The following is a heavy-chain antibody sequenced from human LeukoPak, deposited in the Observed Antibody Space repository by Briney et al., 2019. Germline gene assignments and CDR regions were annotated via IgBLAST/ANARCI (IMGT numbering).Heavy chain of an antibody. CDR1: GFMFSSNW. D-gene: IGHD5-24*01. V-gene: IGHV3-7*03. Sequence: GGSLRLSCAASGFMFSSNWMSWVRLAPGKGLEWVANIKEDGTETYYVDPVKGRFTISRDNAKNSLYLQMNSLRVEDTAVYYCAKEGRSLQTYWGQGTLVTVPS. CDR2: IKEDGTET. CDR3: AKEGRSLQTY. J-gene: IGHJ4*02.